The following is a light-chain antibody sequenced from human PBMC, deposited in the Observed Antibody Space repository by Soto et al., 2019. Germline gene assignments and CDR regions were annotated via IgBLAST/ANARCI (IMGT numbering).Light chain of an antibody. CDR1: SSDIGSNY. Sequence: QSVLTQPPSASGTPGQRVTISCSGSSSDIGSNYIYWYQQLPGTAPKLLIYRDNQRPSGVPDRFSGTNSGTSASLAISGLRSEDDADYYCAGVDDSLSGVIFCGGTKVTVL. J-gene: IGLJ2*01. V-gene: IGLV1-47*01. CDR2: RDN. CDR3: AGVDDSLSGVI.